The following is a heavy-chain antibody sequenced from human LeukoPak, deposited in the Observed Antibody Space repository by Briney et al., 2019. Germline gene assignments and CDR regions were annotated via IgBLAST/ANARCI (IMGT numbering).Heavy chain of an antibody. CDR3: ARHRLPIYSSSWDY. J-gene: IGHJ4*02. CDR2: INHSGST. D-gene: IGHD6-13*01. Sequence: SETLSLTCAVYGGSFSGYYWSWIRQPPGKGLEWTGEINHSGSTNYNPSLKSRVTISVDTSKNQFSLKLSSVTAADTAVYYCARHRLPIYSSSWDYWGQGTLVTVSS. CDR1: GGSFSGYY. V-gene: IGHV4-34*01.